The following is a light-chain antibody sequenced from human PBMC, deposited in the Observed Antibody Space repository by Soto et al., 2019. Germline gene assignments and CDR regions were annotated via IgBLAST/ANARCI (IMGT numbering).Light chain of an antibody. J-gene: IGLJ3*02. V-gene: IGLV1-44*01. CDR1: HSNIASNS. Sequence: QSVPTQPPSASGTPGQRVTITGYGDHSNIASNSVNWYQQLPGTAPKLLIYSDNRRPSGVPDRFSASKSGASAFLTISGLQSDDEADYYCSSWDRSLDNLMFGVGTKLTVL. CDR3: SSWDRSLDNLM. CDR2: SDN.